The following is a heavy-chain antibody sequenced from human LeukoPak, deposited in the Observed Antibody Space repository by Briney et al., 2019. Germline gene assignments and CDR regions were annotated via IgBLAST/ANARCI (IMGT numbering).Heavy chain of an antibody. Sequence: SETLSLTCAVYGGSFSGYYWSWIRQPPGKGLEWIGEINHSGSTNYNPSLKSRVTISVDTSKTQSSLKLSSVTAADTAVYYCARHHKRITIFGVVWYWFDPWGQGTLVTVSS. D-gene: IGHD3-3*01. V-gene: IGHV4-34*01. CDR1: GGSFSGYY. J-gene: IGHJ5*02. CDR3: ARHHKRITIFGVVWYWFDP. CDR2: INHSGST.